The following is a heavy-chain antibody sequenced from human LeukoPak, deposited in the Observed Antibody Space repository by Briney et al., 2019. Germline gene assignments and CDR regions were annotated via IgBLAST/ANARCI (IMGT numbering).Heavy chain of an antibody. CDR1: GYTFTSYG. CDR3: ARDGPDYGDYINFDY. CDR2: ISAYNGKT. D-gene: IGHD4-17*01. Sequence: ASVKVSCKASGYTFTSYGITWVRQAPGQGLEWMAWISAYNGKTNYAQRFPGRVTMTTDTSTSTAYMELRSLRSDDTAVYYCARDGPDYGDYINFDYWGQGTPVTVSS. J-gene: IGHJ4*02. V-gene: IGHV1-18*01.